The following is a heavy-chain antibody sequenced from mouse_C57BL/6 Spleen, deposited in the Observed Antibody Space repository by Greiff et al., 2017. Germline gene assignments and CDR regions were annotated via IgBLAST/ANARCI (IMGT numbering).Heavy chain of an antibody. CDR3: ARGGYDYDEDAMDY. Sequence: VQRVESGAELVKPGASVKISCKASGYAFSSYWMNWVKQRPGKGLEWIGQIYPGDGDTNYNGKFKGKATLTADKSSSTAYMQLSSLTSEDSAVYFCARGGYDYDEDAMDYWGQGTSVTVSS. CDR2: IYPGDGDT. J-gene: IGHJ4*01. D-gene: IGHD2-4*01. V-gene: IGHV1-80*01. CDR1: GYAFSSYW.